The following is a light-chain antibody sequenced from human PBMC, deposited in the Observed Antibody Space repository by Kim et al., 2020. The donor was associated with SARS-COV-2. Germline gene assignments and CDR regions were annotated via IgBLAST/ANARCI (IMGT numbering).Light chain of an antibody. CDR1: QSLLYGGRVY. CDR3: MQAAQTRT. CDR2: LVS. V-gene: IGKV2-28*01. J-gene: IGKJ1*01. Sequence: DIVMTQSPLYLPVTPGEPASISCRSSQSLLYGGRVYLDWYVQKPGQSPQLLIYLVSNRASGVPDRFSGSGSGTDFTLEISSVEAEDVGVYYCMQAAQTRTFGLGTKVDIK.